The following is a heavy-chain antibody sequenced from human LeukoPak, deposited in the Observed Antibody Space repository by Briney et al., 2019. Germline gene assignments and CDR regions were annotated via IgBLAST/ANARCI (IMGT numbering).Heavy chain of an antibody. CDR2: IYYSGST. Sequence: SETLSLTCTVSGGSISSYYWSWIRQPPGKGLEWIGYIYYSGSTNYNPSLKSRVTISVDTSKNQFSLKLSSVTAADTAVYYCARQGSGFDSSTWGYYFDYWGQGTLVTVSS. V-gene: IGHV4-59*08. D-gene: IGHD6-13*01. CDR1: GGSISSYY. J-gene: IGHJ4*02. CDR3: ARQGSGFDSSTWGYYFDY.